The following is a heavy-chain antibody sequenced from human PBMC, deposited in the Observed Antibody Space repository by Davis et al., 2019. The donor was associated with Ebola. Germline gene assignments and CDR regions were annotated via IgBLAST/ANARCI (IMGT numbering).Heavy chain of an antibody. CDR1: GGSISSSSYY. D-gene: IGHD1-7*01. CDR3: ARHGITGTTWVYYYYGMDV. Sequence: MPSETLSFTCTVSGGSISSSSYYWGWIRQPPGKGLEWIGSIYYSGSTYYNPSLKSRVTISVDTSKNQFSLKLSSVTAADTAVYYCARHGITGTTWVYYYYGMDVWGQGTTVTVSS. J-gene: IGHJ6*02. CDR2: IYYSGST. V-gene: IGHV4-39*01.